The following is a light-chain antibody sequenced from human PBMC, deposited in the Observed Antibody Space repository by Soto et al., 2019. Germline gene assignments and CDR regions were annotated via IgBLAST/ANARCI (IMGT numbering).Light chain of an antibody. Sequence: EVVLTQSPATLSVSPGEGVTLSCRASQSVSNYLAWYQHRPGQAPRLLIYAASRRATGIPDRFSGGGSGTDFTLTISRLEPEDFAVYYCQHYGNSPLYTFGQGTKVDIK. J-gene: IGKJ2*01. V-gene: IGKV3-20*01. CDR2: AAS. CDR3: QHYGNSPLYT. CDR1: QSVSNY.